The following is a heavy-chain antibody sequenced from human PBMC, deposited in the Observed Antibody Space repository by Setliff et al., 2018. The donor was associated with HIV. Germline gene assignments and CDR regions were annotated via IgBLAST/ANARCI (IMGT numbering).Heavy chain of an antibody. D-gene: IGHD5-12*01. CDR2: ISATAGDT. CDR3: AKDSGYEGDHYFDY. V-gene: IGHV3-23*01. Sequence: PGGSLRLSCAASGFTFSSYSMNWVRQAPGKGLEWVSAISATAGDTYYADSVKGRFTISRDNSKNTLYLQMNSLRAEDTAVYYCAKDSGYEGDHYFDYWGQGTLVTVSS. CDR1: GFTFSSYS. J-gene: IGHJ4*02.